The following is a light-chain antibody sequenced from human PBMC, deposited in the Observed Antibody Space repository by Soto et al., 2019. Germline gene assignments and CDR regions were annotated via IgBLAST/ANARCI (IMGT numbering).Light chain of an antibody. Sequence: EIVLTHSPGTLSLSPGERATLSCRASQSVSSSYLAWYQQKPGQAPRLLIYGASSRATGIPDRFSGSGSGTDFTLTISRLEPEAFAVYSCQQYGSSPYTFGPGTKVDIK. CDR3: QQYGSSPYT. CDR2: GAS. CDR1: QSVSSSY. J-gene: IGKJ2*01. V-gene: IGKV3-20*01.